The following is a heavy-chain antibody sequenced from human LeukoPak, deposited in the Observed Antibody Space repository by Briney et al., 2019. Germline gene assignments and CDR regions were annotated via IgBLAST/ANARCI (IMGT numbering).Heavy chain of an antibody. CDR3: VTGRYSYGWYDH. J-gene: IGHJ5*02. CDR2: MYYGGSP. V-gene: IGHV4-59*13. CDR1: GGSISSFY. D-gene: IGHD1-26*01. Sequence: SETLSLTCAVSGGSISSFYWSWIRQPPGKGLEWIGYMYYGGSPNYNPSLKSRVITSLDTSKKQFSLKLNSVTTADTAVYYCVTGRYSYGWYDHWGQGILVIVSS.